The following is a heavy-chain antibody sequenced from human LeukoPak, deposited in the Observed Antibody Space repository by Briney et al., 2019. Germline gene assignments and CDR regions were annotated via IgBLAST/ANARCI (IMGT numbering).Heavy chain of an antibody. V-gene: IGHV4-30-4*08. D-gene: IGHD2-2*02. CDR1: GYSISSGYY. CDR3: ARDTPRRGYCSSTSCYKRYAFDI. Sequence: SETLSLTCAVSGYSISSGYYWGWIRQPPGKGLEWIGYIYYSGSTYYNPSLKSRVTISVDTSKNQFSLKLSSVTAADTAVYYCARDTPRRGYCSSTSCYKRYAFDIWGQGTMVTVSS. CDR2: IYYSGST. J-gene: IGHJ3*02.